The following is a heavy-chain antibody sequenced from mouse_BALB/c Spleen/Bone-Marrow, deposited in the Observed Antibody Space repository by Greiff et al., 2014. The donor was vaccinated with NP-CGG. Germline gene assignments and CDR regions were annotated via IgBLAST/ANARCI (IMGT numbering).Heavy chain of an antibody. Sequence: VKLMESGPGLVQPSQSLSITCTVSGFSLTSYGVHWVRQSPGKGLEWLGVIWRGGSTDYNAAFMSRLSTTKDNSKSQVFFKMNSLQADDTAIYYCAKGTGNGFAYWGQGTLVTVSA. CDR1: GFSLTSYG. CDR3: AKGTGNGFAY. D-gene: IGHD4-1*01. V-gene: IGHV2-5*01. J-gene: IGHJ3*01. CDR2: IWRGGST.